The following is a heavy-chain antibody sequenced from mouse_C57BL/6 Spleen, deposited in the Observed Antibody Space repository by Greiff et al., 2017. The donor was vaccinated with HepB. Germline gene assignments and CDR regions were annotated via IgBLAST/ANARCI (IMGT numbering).Heavy chain of an antibody. J-gene: IGHJ2*01. Sequence: DVKLVESGGGLVQPGGSLSLSCAASGFTFTDYYMSWVRQPPGKALEWLGFIRNKANGYTTEYSASVKGRFTISRDNSQSILYLQMNALRAEDSATYYCARSYYDYSDYWCHGTTLTVSS. D-gene: IGHD2-4*01. CDR3: ARSYYDYSDY. V-gene: IGHV7-3*01. CDR2: IRNKANGYTT. CDR1: GFTFTDYY.